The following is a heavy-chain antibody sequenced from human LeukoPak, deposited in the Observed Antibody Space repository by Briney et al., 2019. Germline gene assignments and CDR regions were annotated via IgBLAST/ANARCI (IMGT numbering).Heavy chain of an antibody. CDR1: GFTFGNYA. CDR2: ISGSRGST. Sequence: PGGSLRLSCAASGFTFGNYAMSWLRQAPGKGLKWVSTISGSRGSTYYADSVKGRVTISRDNSRNTLYLQMNSLRAEDTALYYCAKEGDSGTYAFFDYWGQGTLVTVSS. CDR3: AKEGDSGTYAFFDY. V-gene: IGHV3-23*01. J-gene: IGHJ4*02. D-gene: IGHD1-26*01.